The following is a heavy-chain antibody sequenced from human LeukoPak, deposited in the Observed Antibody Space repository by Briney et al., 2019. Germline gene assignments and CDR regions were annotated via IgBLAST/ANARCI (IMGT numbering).Heavy chain of an antibody. J-gene: IGHJ4*02. CDR2: IKHDGREQ. D-gene: IGHD3-10*01. V-gene: IGHV3-7*05. CDR3: ATASYGFAD. Sequence: PGGSLRLSCAASGFTFSDYWMSWVRQAPGKGLEWVATIKHDGREQYYVDSVKGRFTISRDNTKNSLYLQMNSLRAEDTAVYYCATASYGFADWGQGTLVTVSS. CDR1: GFTFSDYW.